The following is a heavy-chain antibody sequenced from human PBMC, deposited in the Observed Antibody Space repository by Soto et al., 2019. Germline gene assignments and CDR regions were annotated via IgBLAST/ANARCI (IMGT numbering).Heavy chain of an antibody. V-gene: IGHV3-23*01. Sequence: GGSLRLSCAASGFTFNSYAMSWVRQAPGKGLEWVSSVSAGGDMTYYSDSVKGRFTISRDNSNNALFLQMNSLRIEDTALYYCARGDRGGSGSPASYCYSGLDVWGQGTTVTVSS. CDR1: GFTFNSYA. J-gene: IGHJ6*02. D-gene: IGHD3-10*01. CDR3: ARGDRGGSGSPASYCYSGLDV. CDR2: VSAGGDMT.